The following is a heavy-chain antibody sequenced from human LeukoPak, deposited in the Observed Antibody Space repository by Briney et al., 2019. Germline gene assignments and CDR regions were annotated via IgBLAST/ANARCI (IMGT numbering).Heavy chain of an antibody. V-gene: IGHV1-46*01. CDR3: ARWVEEDPLDDVFDI. J-gene: IGHJ3*02. CDR2: INPSGGST. CDR1: GYTFTSYY. Sequence: ASVKVSCKASGYTFTSYYMHWVRQAPGQGLEWMGIINPSGGSTSYAQKFQGRVTMTRDTSTSTVYMELSNLRSEDTAVYYCARWVEEDPLDDVFDIWGQGTMVTVSS.